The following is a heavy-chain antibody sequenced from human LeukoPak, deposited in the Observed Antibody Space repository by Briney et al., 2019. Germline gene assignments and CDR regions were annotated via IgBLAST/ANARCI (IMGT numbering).Heavy chain of an antibody. CDR1: GFSFSSYA. CDR3: ARGGHIVVVTSGVLAEYFQH. Sequence: GGSLRLSCAASGFSFSSYAMHWVRQAPGKGVEWVAITSYDGTKEYYGDSVKGRFTISRDNSKNTVYLQMNSLRAEDTAVYYCARGGHIVVVTSGVLAEYFQHWGQGTLVTVSS. J-gene: IGHJ1*01. D-gene: IGHD2-21*02. V-gene: IGHV3-30-3*01. CDR2: TSYDGTKE.